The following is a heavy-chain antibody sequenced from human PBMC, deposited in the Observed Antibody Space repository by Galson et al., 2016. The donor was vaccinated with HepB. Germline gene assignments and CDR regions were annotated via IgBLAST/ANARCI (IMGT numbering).Heavy chain of an antibody. CDR1: GYTFTSYV. V-gene: IGHV1-3*01. CDR3: ARGRIKSITMMVVVKQTYYFDY. J-gene: IGHJ4*02. Sequence: SVKVSCKASGYTFTSYVMHWVRQAPGQRLEWMGWIDAGNGNTKYSQKFQGRVTITRDTSAATAYMELSSLKSEDTAVYYCARGRIKSITMMVVVKQTYYFDYWGQGTLVTVSS. CDR2: IDAGNGNT. D-gene: IGHD3-22*01.